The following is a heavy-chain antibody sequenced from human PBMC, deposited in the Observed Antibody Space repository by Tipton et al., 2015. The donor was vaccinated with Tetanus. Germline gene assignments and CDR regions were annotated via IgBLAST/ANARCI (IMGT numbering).Heavy chain of an antibody. CDR2: IWYDGNNK. D-gene: IGHD6-19*01. CDR1: GFTFNSYA. V-gene: IGHV3-33*01. Sequence: SLRLSCAASGFTFNSYAMHWVRHIPGKGLEWVAVIWYDGNNKYYADSVKGRFTISRDNSKNIMYLQMNNLRADDTALYYCARDMRYSSSASPPPFDHWGQGTLVTVSS. CDR3: ARDMRYSSSASPPPFDH. J-gene: IGHJ4*02.